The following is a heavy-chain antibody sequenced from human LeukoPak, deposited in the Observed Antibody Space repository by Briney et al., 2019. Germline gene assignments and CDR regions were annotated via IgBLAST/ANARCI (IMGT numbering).Heavy chain of an antibody. Sequence: GGSLRLSCAASGFTFSSYAMSWVRQAPGKGLEWVSAISGSGGSTYYADSVKGRFTISRDNSKNTLYLQMNSLRAEDTAVYYCAKVARHYDSSGYYYAQYFQHWGPGTLVTVSS. V-gene: IGHV3-23*01. CDR1: GFTFSSYA. CDR2: ISGSGGST. D-gene: IGHD3-22*01. CDR3: AKVARHYDSSGYYYAQYFQH. J-gene: IGHJ1*01.